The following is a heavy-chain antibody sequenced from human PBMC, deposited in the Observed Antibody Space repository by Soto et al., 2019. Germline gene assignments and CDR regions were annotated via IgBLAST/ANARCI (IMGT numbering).Heavy chain of an antibody. Sequence: TLSLTCTVPGGSISSGDYYWSWIRQPPGRGLEWIGYIYYSGSTYYNPSLKSRVTISVDTSKNQFSLKLSSVTAADTAVYYCARVGLTSDCSGGSCYLYDAFDIWGQGTMVTVSS. J-gene: IGHJ3*02. CDR2: IYYSGST. CDR3: ARVGLTSDCSGGSCYLYDAFDI. D-gene: IGHD2-15*01. CDR1: GGSISSGDYY. V-gene: IGHV4-30-4*01.